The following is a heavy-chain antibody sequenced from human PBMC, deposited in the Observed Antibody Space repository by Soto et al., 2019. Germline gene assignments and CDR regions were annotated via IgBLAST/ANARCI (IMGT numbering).Heavy chain of an antibody. CDR1: GYTLAELS. Sequence: ASGKVSGKVSGYTLAELSMHWVRQAPGKGLEWMGGLDAEDGKTIYSQKFQGRVTITRDTSADTAYMELSSLRSEDTAVYYCARGGATVHYYMDVWGKGTTVTVSS. J-gene: IGHJ6*03. CDR2: LDAEDGKT. D-gene: IGHD4-17*01. V-gene: IGHV1-24*01. CDR3: ARGGATVHYYMDV.